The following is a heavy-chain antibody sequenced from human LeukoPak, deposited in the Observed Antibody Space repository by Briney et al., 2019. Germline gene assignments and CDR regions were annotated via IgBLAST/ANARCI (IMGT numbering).Heavy chain of an antibody. CDR3: ARVTSSSWFEGYFDY. D-gene: IGHD6-13*01. CDR1: GFTFSNAW. J-gene: IGHJ4*02. CDR2: IYHGGST. Sequence: PGGSLRLSCAASGFTFSNAWMSWIRQPPGKGLEWIGNIYHGGSTYYNPSLKSRVTMSGDTSKNQFSLNLSSVTAADTAVYYCARVTSSSWFEGYFDYWGQGTLVTVSS. V-gene: IGHV4-38-2*01.